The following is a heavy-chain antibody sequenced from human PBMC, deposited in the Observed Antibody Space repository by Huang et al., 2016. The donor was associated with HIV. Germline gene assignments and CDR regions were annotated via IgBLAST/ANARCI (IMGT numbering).Heavy chain of an antibody. V-gene: IGHV1-69*01. CDR1: GGSFSDQI. J-gene: IGHJ4*02. CDR3: AMSLRYQYDSRSYWGRYFDY. CDR2: ISPLFGAP. D-gene: IGHD3-16*01. Sequence: QVQLEQSGPAVRKPGSSVKVSCQASGGSFSDQIISWVRQAPGQRFEWMGGISPLFGAPAYAQECKGRVQMHADESTATIYMELNSLTSEDTAVYYCAMSLRYQYDSRSYWGRYFDYWGQGTLVTVSS.